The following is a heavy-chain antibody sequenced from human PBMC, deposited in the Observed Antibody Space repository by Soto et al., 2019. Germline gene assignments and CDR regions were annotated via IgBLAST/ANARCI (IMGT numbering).Heavy chain of an antibody. CDR2: IGGGGAT. CDR3: ATYPDGAYVPPYDY. V-gene: IGHV3-23*01. D-gene: IGHD3-10*02. J-gene: IGHJ4*02. CDR1: GFTFSSYW. Sequence: LRLSCAASGFTFSSYWMSWVRQAPGKGLEWVSSIGGGGATFYAGSVKGRFTISRDNSKNTMYLQMNSLRDDDMGIYYCATYPDGAYVPPYDYWGQGTLVTVSS.